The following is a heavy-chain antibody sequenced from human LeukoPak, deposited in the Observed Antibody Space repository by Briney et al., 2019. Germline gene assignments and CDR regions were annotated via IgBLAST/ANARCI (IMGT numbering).Heavy chain of an antibody. CDR3: AREGSWVGDCSGGSCYLDY. CDR1: GGTFSSYA. V-gene: IGHV1-69*13. CDR2: IIPIFGTA. D-gene: IGHD2-15*01. Sequence: AASVKVSCKASGGTFSSYAISWVRQAPGQGLEWMGGIIPIFGTANYAQKFQGRVTITADESTSTAYMELSSLRSEDTAVYYCAREGSWVGDCSGGSCYLDYWGQGTLVTVSS. J-gene: IGHJ4*02.